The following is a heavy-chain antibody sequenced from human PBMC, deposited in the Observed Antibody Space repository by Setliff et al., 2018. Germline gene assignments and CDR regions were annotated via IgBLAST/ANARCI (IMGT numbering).Heavy chain of an antibody. CDR2: IYPGDSDT. Sequence: GESLTFSCKASGYIFTNYWIGWVRQMPGKGLERMGVIYPGDSDTRYSPSFKGQVTNSADKSINTAYLQWSSLKASDTAIYSCTRHEDRNKCTSSSCYRENDAFDVWGQGAMVTVSS. J-gene: IGHJ3*01. D-gene: IGHD2-2*01. CDR1: GYIFTNYW. V-gene: IGHV5-51*01. CDR3: TRHEDRNKCTSSSCYRENDAFDV.